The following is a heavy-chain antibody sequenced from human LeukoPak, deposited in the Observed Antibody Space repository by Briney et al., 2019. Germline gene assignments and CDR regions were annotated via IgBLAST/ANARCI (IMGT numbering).Heavy chain of an antibody. CDR1: GFTFTTSA. Sequence: SVRVSCKASGFTFTTSAVQWVRQARGQRLEWIGRIVVGSGNTDHAQKFQGRLTITRDISTSTAYMELSSLTSDDTAVYYCAAVPNANAWYWDDAFDIWGQGTMVTVSS. V-gene: IGHV1-58*01. J-gene: IGHJ3*02. D-gene: IGHD2-8*02. CDR3: AAVPNANAWYWDDAFDI. CDR2: IVVGSGNT.